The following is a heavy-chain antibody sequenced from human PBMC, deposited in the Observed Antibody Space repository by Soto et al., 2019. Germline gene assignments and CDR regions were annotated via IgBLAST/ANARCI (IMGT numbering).Heavy chain of an antibody. CDR2: IYYSGST. V-gene: IGHV4-30-4*01. Sequence: QVQLQESGPGLVKPSQTLSLTCTVSGGSISSGDYYWSWIRQPPGKGLEWIGYIYYSGSTYYNPALKTRVTISVDTSKNPFSLKLSSVTAADTAVYYCGRERTDGSRLDPWGQGTLVTVSS. J-gene: IGHJ5*02. CDR1: GGSISSGDYY. CDR3: GRERTDGSRLDP. D-gene: IGHD6-13*01.